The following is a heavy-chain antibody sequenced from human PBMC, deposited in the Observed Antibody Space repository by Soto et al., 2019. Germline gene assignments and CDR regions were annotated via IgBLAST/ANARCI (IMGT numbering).Heavy chain of an antibody. J-gene: IGHJ5*02. D-gene: IGHD2-2*01. Sequence: PSETLSLTCAVYGGSFSGYYWSWIRQPPGKGLEWIGEINHSGSTNYNPSLKSRVTISVDTPKNQFSLKLNSVTAADTAVYYCARGEEPAADFSLFDPWGQGTLVTVSS. CDR1: GGSFSGYY. CDR2: INHSGST. V-gene: IGHV4-34*01. CDR3: ARGEEPAADFSLFDP.